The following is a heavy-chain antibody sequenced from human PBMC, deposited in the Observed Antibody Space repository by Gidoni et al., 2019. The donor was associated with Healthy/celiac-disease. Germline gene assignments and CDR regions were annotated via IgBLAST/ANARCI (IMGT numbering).Heavy chain of an antibody. CDR2: IKSKTDGGTT. CDR1: GFTFSNAW. CDR3: TTDVDTAMVLIYYYGMDV. D-gene: IGHD5-18*01. J-gene: IGHJ6*02. V-gene: IGHV3-15*01. Sequence: EVQLVESGGGLIKPGGSLRLSCAASGFTFSNAWMSWVRQAPGKGLEWVGRIKSKTDGGTTDYAAPVKGRLTISRDDSKNTLYLQMNSLKTEDTAVYYCTTDVDTAMVLIYYYGMDVWGQGTTVTVSS.